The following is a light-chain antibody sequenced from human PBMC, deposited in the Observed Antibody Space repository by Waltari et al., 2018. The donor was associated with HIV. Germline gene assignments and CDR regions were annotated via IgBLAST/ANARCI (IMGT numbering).Light chain of an antibody. Sequence: DIQMTQSPSSLSASVGDSVTITCQASQDITNYVNWYRQEPGKPPKLLIYDASDLQTGVPSRFSGSGSGTDFTFTINSLQPEDFATYYCQQNDNLPYTFCQGTKVEIK. CDR2: DAS. V-gene: IGKV1-33*01. J-gene: IGKJ2*01. CDR1: QDITNY. CDR3: QQNDNLPYT.